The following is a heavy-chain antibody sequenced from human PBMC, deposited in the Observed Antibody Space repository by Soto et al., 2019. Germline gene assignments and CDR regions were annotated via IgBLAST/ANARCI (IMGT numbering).Heavy chain of an antibody. CDR3: ARGASRSSSGLDY. CDR2: INHSGST. V-gene: IGHV4-34*01. J-gene: IGHJ4*02. Sequence: SETLSLTCAVYGGSFSGYYWSWIRQPPGKGLEWIGEINHSGSTNYNPSLKSRVTISVDTSKNQFSLKLSSVTAADTAVYYCARGASRSSSGLDYWGQGTLVTVSS. D-gene: IGHD6-6*01. CDR1: GGSFSGYY.